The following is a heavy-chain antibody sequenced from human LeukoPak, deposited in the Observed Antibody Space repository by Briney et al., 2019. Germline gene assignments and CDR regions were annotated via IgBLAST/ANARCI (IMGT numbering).Heavy chain of an antibody. CDR2: ISTDGRGT. CDR1: GFTFSDYA. Sequence: PGGSLRLSCAASGFTFSDYAMHWVRQAPGKGLEYVSAISTDGRGTYYANSVKGRFTICRDNSKNTLYLQMASLRVEDMAVYYCATYFDSSYGYWGQGTLVTVSS. D-gene: IGHD3-22*01. CDR3: ATYFDSSYGY. J-gene: IGHJ4*02. V-gene: IGHV3-64*01.